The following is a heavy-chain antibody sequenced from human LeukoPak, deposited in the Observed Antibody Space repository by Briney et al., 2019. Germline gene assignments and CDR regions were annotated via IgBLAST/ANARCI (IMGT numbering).Heavy chain of an antibody. CDR3: ARARLGTTTSFYFDH. V-gene: IGHV3-30*02. Sequence: PGGSLRLSCSASGFTFSEFDMHWVRQAPGKGLEWLTFIRYDGNNKYYAGSLQGRFTVSRDNSKNTLYLHMNSLTHEDTAVYYCARARLGTTTSFYFDHWGQGTLVTVSS. J-gene: IGHJ4*02. D-gene: IGHD1-1*01. CDR1: GFTFSEFD. CDR2: IRYDGNNK.